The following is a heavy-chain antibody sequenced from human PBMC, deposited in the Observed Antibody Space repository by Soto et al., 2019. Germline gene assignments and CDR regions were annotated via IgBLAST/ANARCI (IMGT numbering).Heavy chain of an antibody. Sequence: SQTLSPTPALSRDSVSRYSAAWNWSRQSPSGGLEWLGRTYYRSRFFSDYAASVKSRIIINPDTSKNKFSLQLKSVTPEDTAVYYRVRDRYSSSGWFDPWGQGTPVTVSS. J-gene: IGHJ5*02. D-gene: IGHD3-10*01. CDR1: RDSVSRYSAA. CDR2: TYYRSRFFS. V-gene: IGHV6-1*01. CDR3: VRDRYSSSGWFDP.